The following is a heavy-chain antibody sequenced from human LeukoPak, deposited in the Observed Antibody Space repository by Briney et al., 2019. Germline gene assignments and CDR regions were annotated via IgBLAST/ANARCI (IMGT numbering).Heavy chain of an antibody. V-gene: IGHV3-74*01. CDR3: ARGSGATYSSSWYLDY. CDR1: GFTFSSDW. J-gene: IGHJ4*02. D-gene: IGHD6-13*01. Sequence: GGSLRLSCAASGFTFSSDWMHWVRQAAGKGLVWVSRINNDGSTTAYADSVKGRFTISRDNAKNTLYLQMNSLRAEDTAVYYCARGSGATYSSSWYLDYWGQGTLVTVSS. CDR2: INNDGSTT.